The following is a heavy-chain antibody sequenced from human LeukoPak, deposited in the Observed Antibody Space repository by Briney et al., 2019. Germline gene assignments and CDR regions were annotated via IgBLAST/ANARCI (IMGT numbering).Heavy chain of an antibody. CDR1: GFTFSSYW. J-gene: IGHJ4*02. D-gene: IGHD6-19*01. CDR3: ARDVGLAVAGILDY. CDR2: IKQDGSEK. V-gene: IGHV3-7*01. Sequence: GGSLRLSCAASGFTFSSYWMSWVRQAPGKGLEWVANIKQDGSEKYYVDSVKGRFTISRDNAKNSLYLQMNSLRAEDAAVYYCARDVGLAVAGILDYGGQGPRVTVSS.